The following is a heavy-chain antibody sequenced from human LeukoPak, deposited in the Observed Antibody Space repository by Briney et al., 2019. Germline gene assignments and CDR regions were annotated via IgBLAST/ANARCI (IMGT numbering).Heavy chain of an antibody. CDR2: IYTSGST. CDR1: GGSISSGSYY. CDR3: ARDDSSGFMDV. V-gene: IGHV4-61*02. J-gene: IGHJ6*03. D-gene: IGHD6-19*01. Sequence: SETLSLTCTVSGGSISSGSYYWSWIRQPAGKGLEWIGRIYTSGSTNYNPSLKSRVTISVDTSKNQFSLKLSSVTAADTAVYYCARDDSSGFMDVWGKGTTVTVSS.